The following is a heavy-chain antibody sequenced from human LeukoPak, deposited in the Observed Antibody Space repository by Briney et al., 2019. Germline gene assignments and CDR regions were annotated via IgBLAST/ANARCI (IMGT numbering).Heavy chain of an antibody. CDR3: ARVAGGSGWYFDL. CDR1: GGSISSSSYY. J-gene: IGHJ2*01. D-gene: IGHD6-19*01. Sequence: SETLSLTCTVSGGSISSSSYYWSWIRQPPGKGLEWIGYIYYSGSTNYNPSLKSRATISVDTSKNQFSLKLSSVTAADTAVYYCARVAGGSGWYFDLWGRGTLVTVSS. V-gene: IGHV4-61*01. CDR2: IYYSGST.